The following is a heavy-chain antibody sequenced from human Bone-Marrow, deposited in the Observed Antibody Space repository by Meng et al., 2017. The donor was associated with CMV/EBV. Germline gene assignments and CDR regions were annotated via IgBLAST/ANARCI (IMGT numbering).Heavy chain of an antibody. Sequence: SVKVSCKASGGTFSSYAISWVRRAPGQGLEWMGGIIPIFGTANYAQKFQGRVTITTDESTSTAYMELSSLRSEDTAVYYCARDLRDIVVVPAARGGMDVWGQGTTVTVSS. J-gene: IGHJ6*02. D-gene: IGHD2-2*01. CDR3: ARDLRDIVVVPAARGGMDV. CDR2: IIPIFGTA. CDR1: GGTFSSYA. V-gene: IGHV1-69*05.